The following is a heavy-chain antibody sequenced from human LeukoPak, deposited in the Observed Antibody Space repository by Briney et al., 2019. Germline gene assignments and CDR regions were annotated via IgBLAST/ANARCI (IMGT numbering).Heavy chain of an antibody. CDR3: ARDPVFSDSSGYYSDY. V-gene: IGHV3-48*01. CDR1: GFTFSNYN. Sequence: GGSLRLSCAASGFTFSNYNMNWVRQAPGKGLECLAYISGSGSGIYYADSVKGRFTLSRDNAKNSLYLQMNSLRAEDTAVYYCARDPVFSDSSGYYSDYWGQGTLVTVSS. D-gene: IGHD3-22*01. CDR2: ISGSGSGI. J-gene: IGHJ4*02.